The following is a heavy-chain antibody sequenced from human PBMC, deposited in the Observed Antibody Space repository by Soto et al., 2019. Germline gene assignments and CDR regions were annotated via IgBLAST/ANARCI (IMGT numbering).Heavy chain of an antibody. V-gene: IGHV4-59*08. CDR2: IYYRGNT. Sequence: PSETLSLTCSVFRGSMSPYYWSWIRQSPGKGLEWIANIYYRGNTNYNPSHESRVTISIDTSKNQFSLKLNSLTAADTAVYYCARHSKKTGDFDYYYGMDVWGQGTTVT. D-gene: IGHD7-27*01. CDR1: RGSMSPYY. J-gene: IGHJ6*02. CDR3: ARHSKKTGDFDYYYGMDV.